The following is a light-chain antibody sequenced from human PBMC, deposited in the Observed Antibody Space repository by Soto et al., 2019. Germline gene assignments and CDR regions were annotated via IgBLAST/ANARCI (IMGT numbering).Light chain of an antibody. CDR1: QSVSSN. CDR2: GAA. CDR3: QQYGSSPKT. V-gene: IGKV3-20*01. Sequence: EIVITQSPATRSVSPGERATLSCRASQSVSSNLAWYQQKPGQAPRLLSYGAASRANGIPDRFSGRGSGTDFTLTISRLEPEDLAVYYCQQYGSSPKTFGQGTKVDIK. J-gene: IGKJ1*01.